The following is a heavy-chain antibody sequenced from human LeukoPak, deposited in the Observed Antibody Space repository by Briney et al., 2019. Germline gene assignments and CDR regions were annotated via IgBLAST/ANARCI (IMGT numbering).Heavy chain of an antibody. CDR2: ISGDSSTI. CDR3: AREKADNDLDY. CDR1: GFTFSSYA. J-gene: IGHJ4*02. D-gene: IGHD3-3*01. Sequence: GGSLRLSCAASGFTFSSYAMSWVHQAPGKGLEWVSAISGDSSTIYYADSVKGRFIISRDNAKNSLFLQMNSLRAEDTAVYYCAREKADNDLDYWGQGTLVTVSS. V-gene: IGHV3-48*01.